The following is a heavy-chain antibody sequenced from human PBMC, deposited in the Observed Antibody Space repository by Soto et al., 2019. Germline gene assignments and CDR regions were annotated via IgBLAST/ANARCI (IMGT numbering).Heavy chain of an antibody. D-gene: IGHD3-10*02. CDR1: GFTFSSYA. Sequence: PGGFLRLSCAASGFTFSSYAMSWVRQAPGKGLEWVSAISGSGGSTYYADSVKGRFTISRDNSKNTLYLQMNSLRAEDTAVYYCAREKGVRFYYYYGMDVWGQGTTVTVSS. CDR3: AREKGVRFYYYYGMDV. V-gene: IGHV3-23*01. J-gene: IGHJ6*02. CDR2: ISGSGGST.